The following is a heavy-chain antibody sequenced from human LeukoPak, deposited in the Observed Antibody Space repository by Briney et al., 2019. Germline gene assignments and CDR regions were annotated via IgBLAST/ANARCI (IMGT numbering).Heavy chain of an antibody. Sequence: GRSLRLSCAASGFTFSSYGMHWVRQAPGKGLEWVAVISYDGSNKYYADSVKGRFTISRDTSKNTLYLQMNSLRAEDTAMYYCAKDRPYSSSWYYFDYWGQGTLVTVSS. CDR1: GFTFSSYG. D-gene: IGHD6-13*01. J-gene: IGHJ4*02. CDR2: ISYDGSNK. CDR3: AKDRPYSSSWYYFDY. V-gene: IGHV3-30*18.